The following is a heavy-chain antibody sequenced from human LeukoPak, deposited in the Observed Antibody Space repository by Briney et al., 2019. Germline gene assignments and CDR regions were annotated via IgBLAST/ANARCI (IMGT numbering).Heavy chain of an antibody. CDR1: GYTSINND. CDR2: IDPKNGNR. D-gene: IGHD2-15*01. Sequence: ASVRVSCKASGYTSINNDINWVRQAPGQGLEWMAWIDPKNGNRGYAQNFQGRVTMTTDTSISTAYMELSGLRSEDTAVYYCARSHTRKGFCGGGRCYPAVWWFDPWGQGTLVTVSS. J-gene: IGHJ5*02. CDR3: ARSHTRKGFCGGGRCYPAVWWFDP. V-gene: IGHV1-8*01.